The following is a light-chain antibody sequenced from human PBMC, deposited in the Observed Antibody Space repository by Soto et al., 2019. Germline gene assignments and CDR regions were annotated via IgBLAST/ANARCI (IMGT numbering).Light chain of an antibody. V-gene: IGLV2-8*01. J-gene: IGLJ1*01. CDR3: SSFAGTNYYV. CDR1: SSDVGGYNY. CDR2: EVS. Sequence: QSVLTQPPSASGSPGQSVTISCTGTSSDVGGYNYVSWYQQHPGKAPKIMIYEVSKRPSGVPDRISGSRSGNTASMTVSGLQAEDEADYYCSSFAGTNYYVFGTGTKVTVL.